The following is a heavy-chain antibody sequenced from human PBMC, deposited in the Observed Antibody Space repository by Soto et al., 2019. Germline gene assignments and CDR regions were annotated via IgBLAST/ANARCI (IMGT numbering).Heavy chain of an antibody. J-gene: IGHJ6*02. V-gene: IGHV1-8*01. CDR2: MNPNSGNT. Sequence: GASVKVSCKASGYTFTSYDINWVRQATGQGLEWMGWMNPNSGNTGYAQKFQGRVTMTRNTSISTAYMELSSLRSEDTAVYYCARDLVVVTPQDYYYYGMDVWGQGTTVTVSS. CDR3: ARDLVVVTPQDYYYYGMDV. D-gene: IGHD2-21*02. CDR1: GYTFTSYD.